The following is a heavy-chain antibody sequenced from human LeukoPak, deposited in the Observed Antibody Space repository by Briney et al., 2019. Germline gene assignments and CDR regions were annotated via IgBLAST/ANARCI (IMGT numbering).Heavy chain of an antibody. V-gene: IGHV3-7*01. J-gene: IGHJ4*02. CDR1: GFTFSSYA. CDR2: IEQNGNEK. Sequence: PGGSLRLSCAASGFTFSSYAMNWVRQAPGKGPEWVANIEQNGNEKYHVDSVKGRFTISRDNAKNSLYLQMNSLRVEDTAVYYCARYYGSGSPYREYYFDYWGQGTLVIVSS. CDR3: ARYYGSGSPYREYYFDY. D-gene: IGHD3-10*01.